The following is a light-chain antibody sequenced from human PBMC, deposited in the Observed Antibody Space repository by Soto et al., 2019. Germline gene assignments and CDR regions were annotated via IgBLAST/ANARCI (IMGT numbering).Light chain of an antibody. Sequence: QSVLTQPASVSGSPGQSITISCAGTSSDVGGFNFVSWYQHHPGKAPKLVIYEVSNRPSGVSTRFSGSKSGNTASLTISGLQDEDEAEYYCSSYRGGSHVVFGGGTKVTVL. V-gene: IGLV2-14*01. J-gene: IGLJ2*01. CDR1: SSDVGGFNF. CDR3: SSYRGGSHVV. CDR2: EVS.